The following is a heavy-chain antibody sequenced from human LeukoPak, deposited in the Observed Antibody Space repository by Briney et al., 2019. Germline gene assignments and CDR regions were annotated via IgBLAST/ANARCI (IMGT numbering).Heavy chain of an antibody. Sequence: SETLSLTCTVSGGSISSYYWSWIRQPPGKGLEWIGYIYYSGSTNYNPSLKSRVTISVDTSKNQFSLKLSSVTAADTAVYYCARDRRFDPWGQGTLVTISS. CDR2: IYYSGST. J-gene: IGHJ5*02. CDR3: ARDRRFDP. V-gene: IGHV4-59*01. CDR1: GGSISSYY.